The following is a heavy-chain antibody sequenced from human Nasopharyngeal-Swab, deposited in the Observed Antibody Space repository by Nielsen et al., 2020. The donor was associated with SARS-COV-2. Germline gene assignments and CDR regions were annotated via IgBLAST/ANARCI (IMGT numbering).Heavy chain of an antibody. CDR1: GFTFSSYW. D-gene: IGHD3-3*01. Sequence: GESLKISCAASGFTFSSYWMSWVRQAPGKGLEWVANIKQDGSEKYYVDSVKGRFTISRDNAKNSPYLQMNSPRAEDTAVYYCARLKYDFWNGPPEDYWGQGTLVTVSS. CDR3: ARLKYDFWNGPPEDY. CDR2: IKQDGSEK. V-gene: IGHV3-7*01. J-gene: IGHJ4*02.